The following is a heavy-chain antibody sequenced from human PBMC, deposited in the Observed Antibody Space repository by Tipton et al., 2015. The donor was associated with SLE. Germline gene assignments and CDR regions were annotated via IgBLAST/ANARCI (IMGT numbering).Heavy chain of an antibody. CDR1: GYTFSNYG. CDR2: ISAYNGHT. J-gene: IGHJ4*02. CDR3: ARHDPGFGF. Sequence: QLVQSGAEVKNPGASVKVSCKASGYTFSNYGITWVRQAPGQGLEWMGWISAYNGHTKFAQRFQGRVSMTTDTSTSTGYMELRNLRSDDTAVYFCARHDPGFGFWGQGTLVTVSS. D-gene: IGHD1-1*01. V-gene: IGHV1-18*01.